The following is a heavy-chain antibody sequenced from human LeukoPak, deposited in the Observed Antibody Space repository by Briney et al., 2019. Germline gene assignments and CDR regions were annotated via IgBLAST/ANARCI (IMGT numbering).Heavy chain of an antibody. Sequence: GGSLRLSCAASGFTFGDYGMSWVRQAPGKGLEWVSGINWSGGSTGYADSVKGRFTISRDNAKNSLYLQMNRLRAEDTALYYCARDQRVIAAARTNSYNYIDVCGKGTTVTVS. CDR2: INWSGGST. V-gene: IGHV3-20*04. CDR3: ARDQRVIAAARTNSYNYIDV. CDR1: GFTFGDYG. J-gene: IGHJ6*03. D-gene: IGHD6-13*01.